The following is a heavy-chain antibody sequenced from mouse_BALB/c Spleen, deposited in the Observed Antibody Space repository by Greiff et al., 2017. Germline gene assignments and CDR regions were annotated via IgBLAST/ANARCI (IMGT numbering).Heavy chain of an antibody. CDR2: INPSTGYT. V-gene: IGHV1-7*01. CDR3: ARDGNIYAMDY. Sequence: QVQLKESGAELAKPGASVKMSCTASGYTFTSYWMHWVKQRPGQGLEWIGYINPSTGYTEYNQKFKDKATLTADKSSSTAYMQLSSLTSEDSAVYYCARDGNIYAMDYWGQGTSVTVSS. D-gene: IGHD1-1*01. CDR1: GYTFTSYW. J-gene: IGHJ4*01.